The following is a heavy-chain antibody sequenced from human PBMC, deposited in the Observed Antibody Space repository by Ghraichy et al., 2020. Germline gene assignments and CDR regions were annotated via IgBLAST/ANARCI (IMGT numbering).Heavy chain of an antibody. D-gene: IGHD3/OR15-3a*01. J-gene: IGHJ6*02. Sequence: ASVKVSCKPSRYSFNTKGISWLRQAPGQWLQWTGWISGYSGNTKNARQFHGRLTMTRDTSTGTAYMELGSLTSDDTAMYYCATFTMISENSYNPMDVWGQGTPVTVS. V-gene: IGHV1-18*01. CDR3: ATFTMISENSYNPMDV. CDR1: RYSFNTKG. CDR2: ISGYSGNT.